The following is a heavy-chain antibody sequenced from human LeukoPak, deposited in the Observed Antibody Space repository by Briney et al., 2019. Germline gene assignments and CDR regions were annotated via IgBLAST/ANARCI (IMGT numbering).Heavy chain of an antibody. J-gene: IGHJ3*02. V-gene: IGHV3-30-3*02. CDR3: AKNRFLEWHRGAFDI. CDR2: ISYDGSNK. D-gene: IGHD3-3*01. Sequence: GGSLRLSCAASGFTFSSYGMHWVRQAPGKGLEWVAVISYDGSNKYYADSVKGRFTISRDNSKNTLYLQMNSLSAEDTAVYYCAKNRFLEWHRGAFDIWGHGTMVTVSS. CDR1: GFTFSSYG.